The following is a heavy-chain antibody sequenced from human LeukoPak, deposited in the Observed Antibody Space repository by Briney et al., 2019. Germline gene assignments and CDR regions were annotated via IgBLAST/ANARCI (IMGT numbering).Heavy chain of an antibody. Sequence: PSETLALTCTVSGGSISSYYWSWIRQPAGKGLEWIGYIYYSGSTNCNPSLKSRVTISVDTSKNQFSLKLSSVTAADTAVYYCARGSLRWGFDYWGQGTLVTVSS. CDR3: ARGSLRWGFDY. J-gene: IGHJ4*02. V-gene: IGHV4-59*01. CDR2: IYYSGST. CDR1: GGSISSYY. D-gene: IGHD4-23*01.